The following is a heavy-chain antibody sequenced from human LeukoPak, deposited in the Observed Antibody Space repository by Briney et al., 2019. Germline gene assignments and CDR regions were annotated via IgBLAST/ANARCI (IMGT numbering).Heavy chain of an antibody. V-gene: IGHV3-30*03. CDR3: ARDGNFDYGAGPSMDV. CDR1: GFTFSSYG. D-gene: IGHD4-17*01. CDR2: ISYDGSNK. Sequence: PGGSLRLSCAASGFTFSSYGMHWVRQAPDKGLEWVALISYDGSNKYYADSVKGRFTISRDNSKNTLYLQMNSLRAEDTAVYYCARDGNFDYGAGPSMDVWGQGTTVTVSS. J-gene: IGHJ6*02.